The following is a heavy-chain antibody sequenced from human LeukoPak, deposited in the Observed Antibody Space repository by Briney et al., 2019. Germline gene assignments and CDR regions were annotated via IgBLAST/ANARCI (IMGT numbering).Heavy chain of an antibody. CDR1: GGSISSGSYY. J-gene: IGHJ4*02. Sequence: SETLSLTXTVSGGSISSGSYYWSWIRQPAGKGLEWIERIYTSGSTNYNPSLKSRVTISVDTSKNQFSLKLSSVTAADTAVYYCATDHDYYDSSGYFDYWGQGTLVTVSS. CDR2: IYTSGST. D-gene: IGHD3-22*01. V-gene: IGHV4-61*02. CDR3: ATDHDYYDSSGYFDY.